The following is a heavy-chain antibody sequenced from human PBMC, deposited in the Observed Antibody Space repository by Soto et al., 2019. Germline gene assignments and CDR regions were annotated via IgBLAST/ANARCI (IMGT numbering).Heavy chain of an antibody. D-gene: IGHD3-22*01. CDR3: ARGRGAYYYDSSGYVY. Sequence: SETLSLTCAVYGGSFSGYYWSWIRQPPGKGLEWIGEINHSGSTNYNPSLKSRVTISVDTSKNQFSLKLGSVTAADTAVYYCARGRGAYYYDSSGYVYWGQGTLVTVSS. J-gene: IGHJ4*02. CDR2: INHSGST. V-gene: IGHV4-34*01. CDR1: GGSFSGYY.